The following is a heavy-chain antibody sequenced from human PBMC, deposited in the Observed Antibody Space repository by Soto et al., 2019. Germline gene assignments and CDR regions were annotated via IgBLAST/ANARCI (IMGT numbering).Heavy chain of an antibody. CDR3: ARVFGFGGMDV. Sequence: QVQLQESGPGLVKPSQTLSLTCTVSGGSISSGGYYWSWIRQHPGKGLEWIGYIYYSGSTYYNPSLKSRVTTAVETSKNQFSLKLSSVTAADTAVYYCARVFGFGGMDVWGQGTTVTVSS. J-gene: IGHJ6*02. CDR1: GGSISSGGYY. CDR2: IYYSGST. D-gene: IGHD3-10*01. V-gene: IGHV4-31*03.